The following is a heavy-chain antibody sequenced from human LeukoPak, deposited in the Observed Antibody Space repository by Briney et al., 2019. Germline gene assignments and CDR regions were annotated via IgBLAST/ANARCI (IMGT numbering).Heavy chain of an antibody. CDR1: GFTFSSYA. J-gene: IGHJ4*02. Sequence: HPGGSLRLSCAASGFTFSSYAMHWVRQAPGKGLEWVAVISYDGSNKYYADSVKGRFTISRDNSKNTLYLQMNSLRAEDTAVYYCARDKVLGRGAIDYWGQGTLVTVSS. CDR2: ISYDGSNK. V-gene: IGHV3-30-3*01. CDR3: ARDKVLGRGAIDY. D-gene: IGHD2-8*01.